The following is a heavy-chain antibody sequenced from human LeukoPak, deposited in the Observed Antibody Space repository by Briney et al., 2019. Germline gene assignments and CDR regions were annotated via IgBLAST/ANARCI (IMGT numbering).Heavy chain of an antibody. CDR3: AKDPRGSHNWLDP. CDR1: GFAFSSYA. Sequence: PGGSLRLSCAASGFAFSSYAMYWVRQAPGKGLEWVSSISGGGGSTYYADSVKGRFTISRDNSKNTLYLQMNSLRAEDTAVYSCAKDPRGSHNWLDPWGQGTLVTVSS. J-gene: IGHJ5*02. D-gene: IGHD3-10*01. CDR2: ISGGGGST. V-gene: IGHV3-23*01.